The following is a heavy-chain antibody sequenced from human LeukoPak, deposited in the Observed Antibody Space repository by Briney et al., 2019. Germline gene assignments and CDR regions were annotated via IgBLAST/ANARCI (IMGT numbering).Heavy chain of an antibody. CDR3: SRDRSRGYSFT. J-gene: IGHJ5*02. Sequence: GSLRPPCAVPWVTVSTNYMGWVRQAPGKGVGLVSVIYADGGGGGTYYADSVKGRFTISRDNSRNTLYLQMSNLRADDTAMYYCSRDRSRGYSFTWGQGTLVTVS. CDR1: WVTVSTNY. CDR2: IYADGGGGGT. D-gene: IGHD5-12*01. V-gene: IGHV3-53*01.